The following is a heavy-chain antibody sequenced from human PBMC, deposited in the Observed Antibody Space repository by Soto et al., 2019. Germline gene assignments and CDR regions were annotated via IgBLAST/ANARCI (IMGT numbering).Heavy chain of an antibody. CDR2: VNMDGSTT. D-gene: IGHD6-19*01. Sequence: GGSLRLSCAGSGFTFNSYWLHWVRQAPGKGLVWVSRVNMDGSTTTYADSVKGRFTISRDNAKNTVYLQMNSLRADDTAVYYCARGAKGQWLVDYWGQGTPVTVSS. J-gene: IGHJ4*02. CDR3: ARGAKGQWLVDY. V-gene: IGHV3-74*01. CDR1: GFTFNSYW.